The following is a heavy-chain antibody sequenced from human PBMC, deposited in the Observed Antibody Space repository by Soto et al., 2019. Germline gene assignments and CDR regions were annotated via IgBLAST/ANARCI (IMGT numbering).Heavy chain of an antibody. CDR2: ISYDGSNK. J-gene: IGHJ5*02. D-gene: IGHD3-10*01. V-gene: IGHV3-30-3*01. Sequence: PGGSLRLSCAASGFTFSSYAMHWVRQAPGKGLEWVAVISYDGSNKYYADSVKGRFTISRDNSKNTLYLQMNSLRAEDTAVYYCARGGSGSRWFDPWGQGTLVTVSS. CDR3: ARGGSGSRWFDP. CDR1: GFTFSSYA.